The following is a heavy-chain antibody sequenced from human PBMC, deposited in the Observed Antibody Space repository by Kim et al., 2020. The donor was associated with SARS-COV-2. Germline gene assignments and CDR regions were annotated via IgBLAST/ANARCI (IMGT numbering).Heavy chain of an antibody. CDR1: GYTFTSFG. V-gene: IGHV1-3*04. CDR3: ARGVDDLGSKTNSDPLNWFDP. J-gene: IGHJ5*02. Sequence: ASVKVSCTASGYTFTSFGLHWVRQAPGQRPEWMGWINTDNGNTRYSQKFQGRVTITRDTSASTAYMELSSLRSEDTAVYYCARGVDDLGSKTNSDPLNWFDPWGQGTLVTVAS. CDR2: INTDNGNT. D-gene: IGHD3-3*01.